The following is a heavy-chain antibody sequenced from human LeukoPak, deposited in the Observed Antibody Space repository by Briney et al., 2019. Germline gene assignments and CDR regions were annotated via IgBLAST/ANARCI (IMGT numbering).Heavy chain of an antibody. D-gene: IGHD6-13*01. CDR2: VYHDGST. V-gene: IGHV4-38-2*02. J-gene: IGHJ5*02. CDR1: GYSITSGYY. CDR3: ARDFFGRAAGTGNWFDP. Sequence: SETLSLTCSVSGYSITSGYYWGWIRQSPGKGLEWIGSVYHDGSTYYNPSLKSRVTVSVDTSKNQISLSLSSVTATDTAVYYCARDFFGRAAGTGNWFDPWGQGTLVTVSS.